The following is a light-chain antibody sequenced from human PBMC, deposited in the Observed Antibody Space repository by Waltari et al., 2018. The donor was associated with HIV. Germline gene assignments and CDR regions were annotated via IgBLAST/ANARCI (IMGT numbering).Light chain of an antibody. Sequence: EVVLTQSPATLSLSPGERATLSCRASQSVSSLYLAWYQQKPGQAPRLLIYGASSRAPVIPVRSSGSGSGTDFTLTISSLAPEDVAVCYCQQYGSSSPSFGGGTKDEIK. J-gene: IGKJ4*01. CDR3: QQYGSSSPS. CDR1: QSVSSLY. CDR2: GAS. V-gene: IGKV3-20*01.